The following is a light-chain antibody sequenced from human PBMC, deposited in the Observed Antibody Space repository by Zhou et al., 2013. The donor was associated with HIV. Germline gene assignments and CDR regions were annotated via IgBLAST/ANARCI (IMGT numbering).Light chain of an antibody. CDR2: DAS. CDR1: ESVRSSH. J-gene: IGKJ5*01. V-gene: IGKV3-20*01. CDR3: QQYNTYPIT. Sequence: EIVLTQSPGTLSLSPGERATLSCRASESVRSSHLAWYKQKLGQAPRLLIFDASRRATGIPARFSGSGSGTEFTLTISSLQPDDFATYYCQQYNTYPITFGQGTRLEI.